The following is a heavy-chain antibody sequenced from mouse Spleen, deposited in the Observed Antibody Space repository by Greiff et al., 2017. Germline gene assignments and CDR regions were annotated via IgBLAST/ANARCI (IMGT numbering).Heavy chain of an antibody. CDR2: IRNKANNHAT. D-gene: IGHD1-1*01. CDR3: TREDTTVDGAMDY. V-gene: IGHV6-6*01. CDR1: GFTFSDAW. Sequence: EVMLVESGGGLVQPGGSMKLSCAASGFTFSDAWMDWVRQSPEKGLEWVAEIRNKANNHATYYAESVKGRFTISRDDSKSSVYLQMNSLRAEDTGIYYCTREDTTVDGAMDYWGQGTSVTVSS. J-gene: IGHJ4*01.